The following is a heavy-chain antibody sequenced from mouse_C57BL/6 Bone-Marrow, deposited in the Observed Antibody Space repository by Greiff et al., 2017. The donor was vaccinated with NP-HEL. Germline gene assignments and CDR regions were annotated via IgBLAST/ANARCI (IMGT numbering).Heavy chain of an antibody. D-gene: IGHD1-1*01. CDR3: ARARGFITTVVNQFFDY. CDR1: GFTFSSYA. CDR2: ISDGGSYT. J-gene: IGHJ2*01. V-gene: IGHV5-4*01. Sequence: EVQGVESGGGLVKPGGSLKLSCAASGFTFSSYAMSWVRQTPEKRLEWVATISDGGSYTYYPDNVKGRFTISRDNAKNNLYLQMSHLKSEDTAMYYCARARGFITTVVNQFFDYWGQGTTLTVSS.